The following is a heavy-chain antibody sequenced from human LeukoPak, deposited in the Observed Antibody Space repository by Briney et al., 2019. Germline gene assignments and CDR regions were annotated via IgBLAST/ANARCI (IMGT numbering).Heavy chain of an antibody. J-gene: IGHJ3*02. CDR1: GFTFSSYA. CDR2: ISGSGGST. D-gene: IGHD2-15*01. CDR3: AKDSIVVVVAYGAFDI. Sequence: GGSLRLSCAASGFTFSSYAMSWVRQAPGKGLEWVSAISGSGGSTYYADSVKGRFTISRDNSKNTLYLQMNSLRAEDTAVYYCAKDSIVVVVAYGAFDIWGQGTMVTVSS. V-gene: IGHV3-23*01.